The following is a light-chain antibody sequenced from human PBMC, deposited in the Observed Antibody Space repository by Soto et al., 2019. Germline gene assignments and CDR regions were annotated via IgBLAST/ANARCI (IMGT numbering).Light chain of an antibody. CDR2: DVT. V-gene: IGLV2-8*01. Sequence: QSVLAQPPSASGSPGHSVTISCTGTSIDIGYYDYVSWYQQHPGKAPKLIIYDVTKRPSGVPDRFSGSKSGNTASLTVSGLQAEDEADYYCNSYSVNNALVFGGGTQLTVL. CDR3: NSYSVNNALV. J-gene: IGLJ2*01. CDR1: SIDIGYYDY.